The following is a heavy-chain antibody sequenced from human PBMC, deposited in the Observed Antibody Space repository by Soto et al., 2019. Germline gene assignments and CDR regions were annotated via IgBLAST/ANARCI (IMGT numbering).Heavy chain of an antibody. CDR3: AKDRRAGGNSAFYFDF. J-gene: IGHJ4*02. CDR1: GFKFSNYA. D-gene: IGHD3-16*01. Sequence: GGSLRLSCAASGFKFSNYAMSWVRQAPGKGLEWVSLISATGGGTYYADSVRGRFTISRDNSHNTLYLQVHSLTAEDTAVYYCAKDRRAGGNSAFYFDFWGQGAQVTVSS. CDR2: ISATGGGT. V-gene: IGHV3-23*01.